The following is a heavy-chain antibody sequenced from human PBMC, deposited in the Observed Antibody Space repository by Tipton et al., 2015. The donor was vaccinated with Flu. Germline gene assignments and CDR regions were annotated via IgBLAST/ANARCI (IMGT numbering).Heavy chain of an antibody. V-gene: IGHV1-18*04. J-gene: IGHJ4*02. CDR3: ARVGGDIVVVVAATGGSGGFDY. CDR1: GYTFTGYY. Sequence: QLVQSGAEVKKPGASVKVSCKASGYTFTGYYMHWVRQAPGQGLEWMGWISAYNGNTNYAQKLQGRVTMTTDTSTSTAYMELRSLRSDDTAVYYCARVGGDIVVVVAATGGSGGFDYWGQGTLVTVSS. D-gene: IGHD2-15*01. CDR2: ISAYNGNT.